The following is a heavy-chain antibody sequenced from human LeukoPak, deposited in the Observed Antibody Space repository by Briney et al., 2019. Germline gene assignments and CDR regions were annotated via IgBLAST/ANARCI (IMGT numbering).Heavy chain of an antibody. Sequence: GGSLRLSCAASGFPFSTYSMNWVRQAPGKGLEWISYISTGGRTIYYADSVRGRFTISRDNAKNSLYLQMNSLRAEDTAVYYCARVSRDYYYGSGSYDGYGMDVWGQGTTATVSS. CDR3: ARVSRDYYYGSGSYDGYGMDV. J-gene: IGHJ6*02. CDR1: GFPFSTYS. D-gene: IGHD3-10*01. V-gene: IGHV3-48*04. CDR2: ISTGGRTI.